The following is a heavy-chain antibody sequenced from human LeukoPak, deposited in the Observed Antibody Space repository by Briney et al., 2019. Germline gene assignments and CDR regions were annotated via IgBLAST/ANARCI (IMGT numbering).Heavy chain of an antibody. CDR1: GYTFTSYG. V-gene: IGHV1-18*04. D-gene: IGHD3-22*01. J-gene: IGHJ4*02. CDR3: ARDRDSSGYYYQAVYY. Sequence: GAAVKVSCKASGYTFTSYGISWVRQAPGQGLEWMGCISAYNGNTNYAQNLQGRVTMTTDTSTSTAYMEVRSLRSDDTAMYYCARDRDSSGYYYQAVYYWGQGTLVTVSS. CDR2: ISAYNGNT.